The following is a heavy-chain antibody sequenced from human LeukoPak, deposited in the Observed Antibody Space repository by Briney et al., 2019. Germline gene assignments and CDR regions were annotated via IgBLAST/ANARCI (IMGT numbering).Heavy chain of an antibody. CDR1: GGSISTFY. V-gene: IGHV4-59*01. CDR3: TRVQAHGHSDI. Sequence: SETLSLTCTVSGGSISTFYWSWIRQPPGKGLEWIGYIYYSGGTKYNPSLKSRVTISVDTSKNQLSLRLSSVTAADTAVYYCTRVQAHGHSDIWGQGTMVSVSS. J-gene: IGHJ3*02. D-gene: IGHD5-24*01. CDR2: IYYSGGT.